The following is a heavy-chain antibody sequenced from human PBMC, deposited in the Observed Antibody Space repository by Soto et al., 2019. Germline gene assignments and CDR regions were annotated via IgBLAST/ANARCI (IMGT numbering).Heavy chain of an antibody. V-gene: IGHV1-69*01. CDR3: ATELGENPASPFDA. Sequence: QVQLVQSGADVQKPGSSVKVSCQASGVTFSSETLGWVRQAPGQGLEWVGGLIPLFGTASYAQKFQGRVTITADESTSTVYMELSSLRSDDTAVYFCATELGENPASPFDAWGQGTLVTVSS. D-gene: IGHD3-10*01. J-gene: IGHJ4*02. CDR1: GVTFSSET. CDR2: LIPLFGTA.